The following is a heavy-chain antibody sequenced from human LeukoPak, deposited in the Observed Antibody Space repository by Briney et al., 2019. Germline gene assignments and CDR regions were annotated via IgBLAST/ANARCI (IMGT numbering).Heavy chain of an antibody. V-gene: IGHV3-23*01. CDR1: GFTFSDYA. CDR3: ARDRGLDGYNHDFDY. Sequence: PGGSLRLSCAASGFTFSDYAMSWVRQAPEKGLEWVSAISGSGDATKYADSVKGRFTISRDNSKNTLYLQMNSLRAEDTAVYYCARDRGLDGYNHDFDYWGQGTLVTVSS. J-gene: IGHJ4*02. CDR2: ISGSGDAT. D-gene: IGHD5-24*01.